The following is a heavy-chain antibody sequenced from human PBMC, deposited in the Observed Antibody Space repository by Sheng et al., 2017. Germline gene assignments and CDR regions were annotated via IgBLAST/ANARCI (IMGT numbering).Heavy chain of an antibody. D-gene: IGHD6-19*01. CDR1: GFRFSGYW. CDR2: IKQDGSEK. V-gene: IGHV3-7*01. CDR3: ARAGEGTGWGQNDAFDV. J-gene: IGHJ3*01. Sequence: EVQLVESGGGLVQPGGSLRLSCAASGFRFSGYWMNWVRQAPGKGLEWVANIKQDGSEKYYVDSVKGRFTISRDNTRTSLSLQMNSLRVEDTAVYYCARAGEGTGWGQNDAFDVWGPGTRVTVSS.